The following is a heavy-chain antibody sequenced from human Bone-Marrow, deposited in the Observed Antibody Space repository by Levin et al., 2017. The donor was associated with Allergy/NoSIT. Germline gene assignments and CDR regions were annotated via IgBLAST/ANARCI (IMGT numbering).Heavy chain of an antibody. J-gene: IGHJ3*01. CDR3: ATRATIYSGSFNVFNV. D-gene: IGHD1-26*01. CDR2: VDPEDGQT. V-gene: IGHV1-69-2*01. Sequence: AASVKVSCKVSGNSFTDHYMHWVQQAPGKGPEWMGLVDPEDGQTAYAEKFQGRVTITADTSRGTVYMEMSSLRSEDTAVYYCATRATIYSGSFNVFNVWGQGTMVTVSS. CDR1: GNSFTDHY.